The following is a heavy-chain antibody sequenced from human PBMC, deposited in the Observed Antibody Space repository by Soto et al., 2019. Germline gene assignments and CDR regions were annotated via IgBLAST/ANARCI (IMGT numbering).Heavy chain of an antibody. V-gene: IGHV4-4*02. CDR3: VFFDSSGIRLRDF. D-gene: IGHD3-22*01. CDR1: GASFSSSNW. Sequence: QVQLQESGPGLVKPSGTLSLKCAVSGASFSSSNWLIWLRQFSGKGLEWIGEIYPSGDIKYNPSLQSRVAISVDKSKNQFSLNLSSVTAADTAIYYFVFFDSSGIRLRDFWGQGTLVTVSS. J-gene: IGHJ4*02. CDR2: IYPSGDI.